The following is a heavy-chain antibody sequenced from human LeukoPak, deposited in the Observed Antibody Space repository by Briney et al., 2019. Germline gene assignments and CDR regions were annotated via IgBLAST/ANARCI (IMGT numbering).Heavy chain of an antibody. J-gene: IGHJ4*02. Sequence: SETLSLTCTVSGGSITSSYYWGWVRQSPGKGLEWVGSISYSGSTHYNPSLKSRVSVSVDTSKNQFSLKLSSVTAADTAVYYCARGFYGSGTSYFDYWGQGTLVTVSS. CDR2: ISYSGST. CDR1: GGSITSSYY. CDR3: ARGFYGSGTSYFDY. D-gene: IGHD3-10*01. V-gene: IGHV4-39*07.